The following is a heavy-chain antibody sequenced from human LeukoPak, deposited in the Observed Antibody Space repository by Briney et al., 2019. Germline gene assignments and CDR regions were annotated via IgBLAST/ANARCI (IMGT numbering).Heavy chain of an antibody. D-gene: IGHD2-2*01. Sequence: GASVKVSCKASGYTFTGYFMHWVRQAPGQGLEWMGWINPNSGGTNYAQKFQGRVTMTRDTSISTAYMELSRLGSDDTAVYYCARGAVPVFYYYIDVWGKGTTVTVSS. CDR1: GYTFTGYF. V-gene: IGHV1-2*02. J-gene: IGHJ6*03. CDR3: ARGAVPVFYYYIDV. CDR2: INPNSGGT.